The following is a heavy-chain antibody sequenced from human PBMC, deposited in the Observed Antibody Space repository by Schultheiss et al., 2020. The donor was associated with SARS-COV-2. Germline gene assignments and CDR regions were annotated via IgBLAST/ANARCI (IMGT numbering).Heavy chain of an antibody. V-gene: IGHV3-30*18. CDR1: GFTFSSYG. Sequence: GGSLRLSCAASGFTFSSYGMHWVRQAPGKGLEWVAVISYDGSNKYYADSVKGRFTISRDNSKNTLYLQMNSLRAEDTAVYYCAKGGGRNVIYYYYYAMDVWGEGTTVTVSS. CDR3: AKGGGRNVIYYYYYAMDV. D-gene: IGHD2-21*01. CDR2: ISYDGSNK. J-gene: IGHJ6*04.